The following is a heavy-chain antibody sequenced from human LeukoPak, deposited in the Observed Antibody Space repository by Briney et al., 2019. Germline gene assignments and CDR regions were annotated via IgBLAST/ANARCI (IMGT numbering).Heavy chain of an antibody. CDR2: IWYDGSNK. V-gene: IGHV3-33*01. J-gene: IGHJ6*04. D-gene: IGHD2-15*01. CDR1: GFTFSSYG. Sequence: PGGSLRLSCAASGFTFSSYGMHWVRQAPGKGLEWVAVIWYDGSNKYYADSVKGRFTISRDNSKNTLYLQMNSLRAEDTAVYYCARDGTYCSGGSCDYYGMHVWGKGTTVTVSS. CDR3: ARDGTYCSGGSCDYYGMHV.